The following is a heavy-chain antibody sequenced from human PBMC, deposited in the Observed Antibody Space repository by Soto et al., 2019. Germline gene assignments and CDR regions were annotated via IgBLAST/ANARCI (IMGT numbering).Heavy chain of an antibody. V-gene: IGHV3-33*01. J-gene: IGHJ4*02. CDR3: ARDGYCSGGSCYSVPVFDY. D-gene: IGHD2-15*01. CDR2: IWYDGSNK. CDR1: GFTFSSYG. Sequence: QVQLVESGGGVVQPGRSLRLSCAASGFTFSSYGMHWVRQAPGKGLEWVAVIWYDGSNKYYADSVKGRFTISRDNSKKTLYRQMSSLRAEETAVYYCARDGYCSGGSCYSVPVFDYWGQGTLVTVSS.